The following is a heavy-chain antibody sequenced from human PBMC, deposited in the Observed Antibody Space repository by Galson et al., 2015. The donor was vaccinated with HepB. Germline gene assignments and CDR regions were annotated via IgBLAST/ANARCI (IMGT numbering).Heavy chain of an antibody. Sequence: SLRLSCAASGFTFANYAMTWVRQAPGKGLEWVSTISGFSGNTYYADSVKGRFTISRDNSKNMLYLQMNSLRAEDTAVYYCAKEEWSYTTGCSFDYWGQSPRFSVPP. V-gene: IGHV3-23*01. CDR2: ISGFSGNT. D-gene: IGHD6-19*01. CDR3: AKEEWSYTTGCSFDY. J-gene: IGHJ4*02. CDR1: GFTFANYA.